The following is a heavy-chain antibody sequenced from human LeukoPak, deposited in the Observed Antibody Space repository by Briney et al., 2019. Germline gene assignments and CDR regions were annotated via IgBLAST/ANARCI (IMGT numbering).Heavy chain of an antibody. V-gene: IGHV4-34*01. D-gene: IGHD6-13*01. Sequence: SETLSLTCAVYGGSFSGYYWSWIRQPPGKGLEWIGEINHSGSTNYNPSLKSRVTISVDTSKNQFSLKLSSVTAADTAVYYCARGRSSSRWGQGTLVTVSS. J-gene: IGHJ4*02. CDR2: INHSGST. CDR1: GGSFSGYY. CDR3: ARGRSSSR.